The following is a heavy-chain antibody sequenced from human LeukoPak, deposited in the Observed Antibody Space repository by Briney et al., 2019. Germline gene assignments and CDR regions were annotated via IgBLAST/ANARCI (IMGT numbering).Heavy chain of an antibody. CDR2: IKQDGSEK. D-gene: IGHD3-22*01. CDR3: ASAAMYYYDSSGYYDAFDI. V-gene: IGHV3-7*01. Sequence: GGSLRLSCAASGFTFSSYWMSWVRQAPGKGLEWVANIKQDGSEKYYVDSVKGRFTISRDNAKNSLYLQMNSLRAEDTAVYYCASAAMYYYDSSGYYDAFDIWGQGTMVTVSS. CDR1: GFTFSSYW. J-gene: IGHJ3*02.